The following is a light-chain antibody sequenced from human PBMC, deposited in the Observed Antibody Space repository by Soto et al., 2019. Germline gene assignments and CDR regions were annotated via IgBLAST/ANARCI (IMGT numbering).Light chain of an antibody. CDR2: DAS. CDR1: SSDVGAYNF. J-gene: IGLJ1*01. CDR3: TSYTATNTPYV. V-gene: IGLV2-14*01. Sequence: QSVLTQPASVSGSPGQSITISCSGTSSDVGAYNFVSWYQVHPGRAHKLIIADASVRPSGVPRRSSGSKSGNSASLTISGLQAEDEADYYCTSYTATNTPYVFGSGTKVTVL.